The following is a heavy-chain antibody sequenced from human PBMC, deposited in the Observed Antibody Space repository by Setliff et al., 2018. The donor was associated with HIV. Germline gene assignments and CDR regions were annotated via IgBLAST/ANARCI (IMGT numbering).Heavy chain of an antibody. J-gene: IGHJ4*02. CDR1: DQLISSGNY. CDR3: ARGQLRYLANDYYFDY. CDR2: VYDSGDT. Sequence: ETLSLTCAIPDQLISSGNYWGWIRQPPGRGLEWIGSVYDSGDTYYKPALESRAAISLDTSMNQFSLKLSSVTAADTAVYYCARGQLRYLANDYYFDYWGQGTLVTVSS. D-gene: IGHD3-9*01. V-gene: IGHV4-38-2*01.